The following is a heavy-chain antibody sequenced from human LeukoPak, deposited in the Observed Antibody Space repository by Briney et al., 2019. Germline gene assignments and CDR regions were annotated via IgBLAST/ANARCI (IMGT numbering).Heavy chain of an antibody. J-gene: IGHJ4*02. D-gene: IGHD3-10*01. Sequence: ASVTVSCKASGYTFTGYYMHWVRQAPGQGLEWMGWINPNSGGTNYAQKFQDRVTMTRDTSISTAYMELSRLRSDDTAVYYCARSEDITMVRGVPFDYWGQGTLVTVSS. CDR3: ARSEDITMVRGVPFDY. CDR2: INPNSGGT. V-gene: IGHV1-2*02. CDR1: GYTFTGYY.